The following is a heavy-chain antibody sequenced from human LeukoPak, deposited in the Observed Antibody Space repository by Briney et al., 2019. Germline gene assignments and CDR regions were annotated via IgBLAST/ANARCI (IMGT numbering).Heavy chain of an antibody. D-gene: IGHD3-22*01. CDR3: ARAPVTHYYDSSGYSDY. V-gene: IGHV1-2*02. J-gene: IGHJ4*02. CDR1: GYTFTGYY. Sequence: GASVKVSCKASGYTFTGYYMHWVRQAPGQGLEWMGWINPNSGGTNYAQKFQGRVTMARDTSISTAYMELSRLRSDDTAVYYCARAPVTHYYDSSGYSDYWGQGTLVTVSS. CDR2: INPNSGGT.